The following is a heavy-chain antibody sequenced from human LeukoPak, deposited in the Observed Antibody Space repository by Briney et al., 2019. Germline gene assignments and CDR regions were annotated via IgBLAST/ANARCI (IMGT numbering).Heavy chain of an antibody. Sequence: SVKVSCKASGYTFTCYYMHWVRQAPGQGLEWMGWINPNSGGTNYAQKFQGRVTMTRDTSISTAYMELSRLRSDDTAVYYCAREGDYYDSSGYYYEYWGQGTLVTVSS. V-gene: IGHV1-2*02. CDR2: INPNSGGT. CDR3: AREGDYYDSSGYYYEY. CDR1: GYTFTCYY. J-gene: IGHJ4*02. D-gene: IGHD3-22*01.